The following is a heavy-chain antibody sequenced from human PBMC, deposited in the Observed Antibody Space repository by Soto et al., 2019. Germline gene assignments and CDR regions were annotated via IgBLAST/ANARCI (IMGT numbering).Heavy chain of an antibody. Sequence: EVQLVESGGGLVKPGGSLRLSCAASGFTFSSYSMNWVRQAPGKGLEWVSSISSSSSFIYQADSVKGRFTISRDNAKNSLYLQMSSLRAEDTAVYYCARDRDWYFDLWGRGTLVTVSS. CDR3: ARDRDWYFDL. V-gene: IGHV3-21*01. D-gene: IGHD3-10*01. CDR2: ISSSSSFI. CDR1: GFTFSSYS. J-gene: IGHJ2*01.